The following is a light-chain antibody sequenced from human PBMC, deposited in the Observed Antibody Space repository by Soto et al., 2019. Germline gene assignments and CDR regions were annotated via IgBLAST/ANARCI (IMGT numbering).Light chain of an antibody. CDR3: GSYTGTIYA. V-gene: IGLV2-14*01. Sequence: VLTQPASVSGSPGQSITISCTGTSGDVGVYKFVSWYQQHPGKAPKLIIYEVSNRPSGVSSSFSGSMSGNTASLTISGLQAEDEADYYCGSYTGTIYAFGTGTEGTV. J-gene: IGLJ1*01. CDR1: SGDVGVYKF. CDR2: EVS.